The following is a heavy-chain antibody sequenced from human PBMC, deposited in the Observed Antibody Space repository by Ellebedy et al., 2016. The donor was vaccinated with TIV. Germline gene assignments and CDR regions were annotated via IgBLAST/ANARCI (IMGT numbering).Heavy chain of an antibody. V-gene: IGHV3-48*02. CDR2: ISSRSTSI. J-gene: IGHJ4*02. Sequence: GESLKISCAASGFSFSSYSTTWVRQAPGKGPEWVSYISSRSTSIYYAYSVKGRFTISRDNDKSTLYHQMNSLRDDDTAVYYCARVDIAAPGSLIFWGQGTRVTVSS. D-gene: IGHD6-13*01. CDR3: ARVDIAAPGSLIF. CDR1: GFSFSSYS.